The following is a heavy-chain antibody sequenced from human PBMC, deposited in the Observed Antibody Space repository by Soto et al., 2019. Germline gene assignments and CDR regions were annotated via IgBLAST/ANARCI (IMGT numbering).Heavy chain of an antibody. CDR2: IIPILGIA. CDR3: AKAYSGGDDSSEYYFGLDV. J-gene: IGHJ6*02. CDR1: GGTFSSYS. V-gene: IGHV1-69*02. D-gene: IGHD2-21*02. Sequence: QVQLEQSGAEVKKPGSSVKVSCKASGGTFSSYSINWVRQAPGQGLEWMGRIIPILGIANYAQKFQGRVTIIADKSTSSADMEVSRRRSEDTAVYYCAKAYSGGDDSSEYYFGLDVWGRGTTVTVSS.